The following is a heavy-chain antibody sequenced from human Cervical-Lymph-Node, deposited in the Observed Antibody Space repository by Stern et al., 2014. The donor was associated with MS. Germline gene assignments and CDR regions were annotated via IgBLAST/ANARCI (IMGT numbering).Heavy chain of an antibody. J-gene: IGHJ6*02. CDR3: ARGGIGSSRLYYHFYGMDV. Sequence: QVQLVQSGAEVKKPGSSVKVSCKASGGTFNSYVISWVRKAPGQGLEWMGGLVTLFSTTHYAQKLQGRVTITADESRSTTYMELTSLRSDDTAVYYCARGGIGSSRLYYHFYGMDVWGQGTTVTVSS. D-gene: IGHD6-6*01. CDR1: GGTFNSYV. CDR2: LVTLFSTT. V-gene: IGHV1-69*01.